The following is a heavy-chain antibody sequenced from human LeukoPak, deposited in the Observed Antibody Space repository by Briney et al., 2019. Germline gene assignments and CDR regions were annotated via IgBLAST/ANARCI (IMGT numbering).Heavy chain of an antibody. CDR3: ARDCPNPNIAAAGTVPVLDY. CDR2: IWYDGSKK. D-gene: IGHD6-13*01. Sequence: PGGSLRLSCAASGFTFGTYGMHWVRQAPGKGLEWVAVIWYDGSKKYYADSVKGRFTISRDNSKNTLYLQMNSLRAEDTAVYYCARDCPNPNIAAAGTVPVLDYWGQGTLVTVSS. J-gene: IGHJ4*02. CDR1: GFTFGTYG. V-gene: IGHV3-33*01.